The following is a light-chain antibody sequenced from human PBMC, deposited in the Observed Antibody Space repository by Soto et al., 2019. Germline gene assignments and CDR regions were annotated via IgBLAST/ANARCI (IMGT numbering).Light chain of an antibody. Sequence: QSVLTQPASVSGSPGQSITISCTGTSSDVGGYNFVSWYQQLPGKAPKFIIYEVSYRPSGVSNRFSGSKSGNTASLTISGLQAEDEADYYCSSYTTSSNYVFGSGTKVTVL. CDR1: SSDVGGYNF. CDR3: SSYTTSSNYV. V-gene: IGLV2-14*01. CDR2: EVS. J-gene: IGLJ1*01.